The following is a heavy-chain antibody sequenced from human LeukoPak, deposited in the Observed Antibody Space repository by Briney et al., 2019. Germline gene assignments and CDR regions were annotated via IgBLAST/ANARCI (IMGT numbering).Heavy chain of an antibody. V-gene: IGHV4-39*01. CDR2: IYYSGST. Sequence: PSETLSLTCTVSGGSISSSSYYWGWIRQPPGKGLEWIGRIYYSGSTYYNPSLKSRVTISVDTSKNQFSLKLSSVTAADTAVYYCVAYCSGGSCYHYYYYGMDVWGQGTTVTVSS. CDR3: VAYCSGGSCYHYYYYGMDV. CDR1: GGSISSSSYY. J-gene: IGHJ6*02. D-gene: IGHD2-15*01.